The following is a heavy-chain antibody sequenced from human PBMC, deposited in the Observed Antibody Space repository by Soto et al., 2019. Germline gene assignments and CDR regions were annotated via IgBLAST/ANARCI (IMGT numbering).Heavy chain of an antibody. CDR2: ISGSGGST. V-gene: IGHV3-23*01. J-gene: IGHJ4*02. D-gene: IGHD6-13*01. CDR3: AKDGRGAKTAAAVDY. CDR1: GFTFSSYA. Sequence: EVQLLESGGGLVQPGGSLRLSCAASGFTFSSYAMSWVRQAPGKGLEWVSAISGSGGSTYYADSVKGRFTISRDNSKNTLYLQMNSLRDEDTAVYYCAKDGRGAKTAAAVDYWGQGTLVTVSS.